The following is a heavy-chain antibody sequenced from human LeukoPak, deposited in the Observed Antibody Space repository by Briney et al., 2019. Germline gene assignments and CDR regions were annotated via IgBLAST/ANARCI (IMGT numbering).Heavy chain of an antibody. CDR3: ARSIYASGSLYTFDI. V-gene: IGHV3-23*01. CDR1: GFTFSSYA. Sequence: QPGGSQRLSCAASGFTFSSYAMSWVRQAPGKAPEWVSGISGSGGSTYSADSVKGRFTISRDNSKNTLYLQMNTLRAEDTAVYYCARSIYASGSLYTFDIWGQGTMVTVSS. CDR2: ISGSGGST. D-gene: IGHD3-10*01. J-gene: IGHJ3*02.